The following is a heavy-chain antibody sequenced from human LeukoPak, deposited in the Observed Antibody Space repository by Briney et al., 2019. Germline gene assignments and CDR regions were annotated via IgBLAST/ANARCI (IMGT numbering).Heavy chain of an antibody. D-gene: IGHD3-10*01. CDR3: ARLYGSGSYVTYYYYYYMDV. CDR2: IKQDGSEK. J-gene: IGHJ6*03. Sequence: GGSLRLSCAGSGLTLSNYWMSWVRQAPGKGLEWVANIKQDGSEKYYVDSVKGRFTISRDNAKNSLYLQMNSLRAEDTAVYYCARLYGSGSYVTYYYYYYMDVWGKGTTVTISS. CDR1: GLTLSNYW. V-gene: IGHV3-7*01.